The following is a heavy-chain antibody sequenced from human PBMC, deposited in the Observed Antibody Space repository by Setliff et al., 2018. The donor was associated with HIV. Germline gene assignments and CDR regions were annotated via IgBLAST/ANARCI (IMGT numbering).Heavy chain of an antibody. CDR3: GRGEDYGSGTVYMDV. D-gene: IGHD3-10*01. CDR1: GGSIYSGIYY. V-gene: IGHV4-61*01. J-gene: IGHJ6*03. Sequence: SETLSLTCTVSGGSIYSGIYYWSWIRQPPGKGLEWIGYIYYSGSSNYNPSLKSRVTISVDTSKNQFSLNLNSVTAADSAVYYCGRGEDYGSGTVYMDVWGKGTTVTAP. CDR2: IYYSGSS.